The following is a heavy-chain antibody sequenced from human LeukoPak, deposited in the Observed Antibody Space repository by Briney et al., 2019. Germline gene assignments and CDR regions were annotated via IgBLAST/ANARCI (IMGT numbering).Heavy chain of an antibody. J-gene: IGHJ4*02. Sequence: PGGSLRLSCAASGFTFSSYAMHWVRQAPGKGLEWVAVISYDGSNKYYAGSVKGRFTISRDNSKNTLYLQMNSLRAEDTAVYYCARDVILTGSVLFDYWGQGTLVTVSS. D-gene: IGHD3-9*01. CDR3: ARDVILTGSVLFDY. CDR2: ISYDGSNK. CDR1: GFTFSSYA. V-gene: IGHV3-30*04.